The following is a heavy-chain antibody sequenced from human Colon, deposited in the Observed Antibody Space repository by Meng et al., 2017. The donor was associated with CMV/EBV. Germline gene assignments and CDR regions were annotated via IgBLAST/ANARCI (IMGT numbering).Heavy chain of an antibody. J-gene: IGHJ4*02. CDR1: GYTFNKHG. CDR2: INLWNGNI. Sequence: ASVKVSCKASGYTFNKHGINWVRQAPGQGLEWMGWINLWNGNIEYAQKFQGRITLTTDESTSTVYMELRSLRSEDTAVYYCATAHTVLLGHCTSTTCYTLDSWGQGTLVTVSS. CDR3: ATAHTVLLGHCTSTTCYTLDS. V-gene: IGHV1-18*01. D-gene: IGHD2-2*02.